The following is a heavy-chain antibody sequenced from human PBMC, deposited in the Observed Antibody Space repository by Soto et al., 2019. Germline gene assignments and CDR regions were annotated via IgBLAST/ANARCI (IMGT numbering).Heavy chain of an antibody. Sequence: SVKVYCKASGGTFSSYTISWVRQAPGQGLEWMGRIIPILGIANYAQKFQGRVTITADKSTSTAYMELSSLRSEDTAVYYCARGPPYNWNDVYYYYYMDVWGKGTTVTVSS. CDR2: IIPILGIA. D-gene: IGHD1-1*01. V-gene: IGHV1-69*02. J-gene: IGHJ6*03. CDR3: ARGPPYNWNDVYYYYYMDV. CDR1: GGTFSSYT.